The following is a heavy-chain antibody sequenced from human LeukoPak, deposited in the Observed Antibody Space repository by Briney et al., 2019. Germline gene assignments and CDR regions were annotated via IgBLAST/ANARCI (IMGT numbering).Heavy chain of an antibody. Sequence: GGSLRLSCEASGFTFRSYGMSWVRQAPGKGLEWVSGIIDTGRSSFYIDSVKGRFTISRDNSKNTLYLQMGSLRAEDMAVYYCARGGSSSWYSWFDPWGQGTLVTVSS. CDR2: IIDTGRSS. V-gene: IGHV3-23*01. CDR3: ARGGSSSWYSWFDP. J-gene: IGHJ5*02. CDR1: GFTFRSYG. D-gene: IGHD6-13*01.